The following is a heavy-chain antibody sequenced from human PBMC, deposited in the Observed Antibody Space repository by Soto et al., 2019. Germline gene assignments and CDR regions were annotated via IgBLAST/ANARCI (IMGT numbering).Heavy chain of an antibody. J-gene: IGHJ4*02. V-gene: IGHV3-23*01. CDR3: AKDWDNWNYQGPFAY. CDR2: ISGSGGST. CDR1: GFTFSSYA. D-gene: IGHD1-7*01. Sequence: EVQLLESGGGLVQPGGSLRLSCAASGFTFSSYAMSWVRQAPGKGLEWVSAISGSGGSTYYADSVKGRFTISRDNSKNTMYLQMNSLRAEDTAVYYCAKDWDNWNYQGPFAYWGQGTLVTVSS.